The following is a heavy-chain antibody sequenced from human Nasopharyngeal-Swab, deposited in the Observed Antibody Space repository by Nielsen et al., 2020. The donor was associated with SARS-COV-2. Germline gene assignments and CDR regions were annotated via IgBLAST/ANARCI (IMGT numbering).Heavy chain of an antibody. D-gene: IGHD2-2*01. J-gene: IGHJ6*03. CDR3: AREGIVVVPAAMDPDYYYYYMDV. CDR2: IYYSGST. CDR1: GGSISSGDYY. V-gene: IGHV4-30-4*01. Sequence: SETLSLTCTVSGGSISSGDYYWSWIRQPPGKGLEWIGYIYYSGSTYYNPSLKSRVTISVDTSKNQFSLKLSSVTAADTAVYYCAREGIVVVPAAMDPDYYYYYMDVWGKGTTVTVSS.